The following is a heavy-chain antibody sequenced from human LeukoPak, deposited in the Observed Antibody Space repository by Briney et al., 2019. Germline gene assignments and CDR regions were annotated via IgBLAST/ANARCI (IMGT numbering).Heavy chain of an antibody. CDR3: ARCSDNARRVTDFDY. CDR2: IYPGDSDT. CDR1: GYSFTSYW. D-gene: IGHD1-14*01. V-gene: IGHV5-51*01. J-gene: IGHJ4*02. Sequence: GESLKISCKGSGYSFTSYWIGWVRQMPGKGLEWMGIIYPGDSDTRYSPPFQGQVTISADKSISTAYLQWSSLKASDTAMYYCARCSDNARRVTDFDYWGQGTLVTVSS.